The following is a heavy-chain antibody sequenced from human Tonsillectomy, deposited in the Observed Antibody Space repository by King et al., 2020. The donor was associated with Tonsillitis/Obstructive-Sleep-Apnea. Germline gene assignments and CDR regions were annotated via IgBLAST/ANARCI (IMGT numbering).Heavy chain of an antibody. J-gene: IGHJ4*02. CDR2: ISYDGSNK. D-gene: IGHD1-26*01. V-gene: IGHV3-30*04. CDR3: ARDGESYDVHYFDY. Sequence: VQLVESGGGVVQPGRSLRLSCAASGFTFSSYAMHWVRQAPGKGLEWVAVISYDGSNKYYADSVKGRFTISRDNSKNTLYLQMNSLRAEDTAVYYCARDGESYDVHYFDYWGQGTLVTVSS. CDR1: GFTFSSYA.